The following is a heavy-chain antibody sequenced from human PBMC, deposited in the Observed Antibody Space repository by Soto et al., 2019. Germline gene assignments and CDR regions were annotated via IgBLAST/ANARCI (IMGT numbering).Heavy chain of an antibody. J-gene: IGHJ5*02. D-gene: IGHD3-3*01. CDR2: INSDGSST. CDR3: ASLSLRDFWSGYLPHNWFDP. CDR1: GFTFSSYW. Sequence: EVQLVESGGGLVQPGGSLRLSCAASGFTFSSYWMHWVRQAPGTGLVWVSRINSDGSSTSYADSVKGRVTISRDNAKNTLYLQMNSLRAEDTAVYYCASLSLRDFWSGYLPHNWFDPWGQGTLVTVSS. V-gene: IGHV3-74*01.